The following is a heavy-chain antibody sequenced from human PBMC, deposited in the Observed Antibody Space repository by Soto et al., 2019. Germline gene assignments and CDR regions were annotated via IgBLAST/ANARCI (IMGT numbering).Heavy chain of an antibody. CDR2: IYYSGST. CDR1: GGSISSYY. Sequence: SETLSLTCTVSGGSISSYYWSWIRQPPGKGLEWIGYIYYSGSTNYNPSLKSRVTISVDTSKNQSSLKLSSVTAADTAVYYCARDPSYSSSWYGWFDPWGQGTLVTVSS. D-gene: IGHD6-13*01. CDR3: ARDPSYSSSWYGWFDP. V-gene: IGHV4-59*01. J-gene: IGHJ5*02.